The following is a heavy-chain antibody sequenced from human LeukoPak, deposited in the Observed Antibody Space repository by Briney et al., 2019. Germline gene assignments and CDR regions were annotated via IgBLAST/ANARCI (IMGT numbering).Heavy chain of an antibody. D-gene: IGHD3-3*01. J-gene: IGHJ3*02. CDR3: AEWDVLRFLEWSGHI. CDR1: GFTFSSYG. CDR2: IRYDGSNK. Sequence: PGGSLRLSCAASGFTFSSYGMHWVRQAPGKGLEWVAFIRYDGSNKYYADSVKGRFTISRDNSKNTLYLQMNSLRAEDTAVYYCAEWDVLRFLEWSGHIWGQGTMVTVSS. V-gene: IGHV3-30*02.